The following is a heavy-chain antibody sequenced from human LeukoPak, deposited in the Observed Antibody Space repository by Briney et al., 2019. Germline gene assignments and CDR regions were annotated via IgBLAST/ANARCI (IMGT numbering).Heavy chain of an antibody. D-gene: IGHD3-22*01. Sequence: ASVKVSCKASGGTFSSYAISWVRQAPGQGLEWMGRIIPIFGIANYAQKFQGRVTITADKSTSTAYMEPSSLRSEDTAVYYCARDRYDSSGYYYEFDYWGQGTLVTVSS. CDR3: ARDRYDSSGYYYEFDY. CDR2: IIPIFGIA. J-gene: IGHJ4*02. V-gene: IGHV1-69*04. CDR1: GGTFSSYA.